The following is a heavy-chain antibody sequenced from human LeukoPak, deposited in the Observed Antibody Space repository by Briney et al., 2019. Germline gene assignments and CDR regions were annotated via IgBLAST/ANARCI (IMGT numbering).Heavy chain of an antibody. CDR1: GYTFINYW. V-gene: IGHV5-51*01. CDR2: IYPGDSDI. D-gene: IGHD5-18*01. J-gene: IGHJ3*02. CDR3: VRLERVYSYGSDAFDI. Sequence: GEPLKISCKGSGYTFINYWIGWVRQMPGKGLEWMGIIYPGDSDIRYSPSFHGQVTISADKSISTAYLQWSGLRASDTAMYYCVRLERVYSYGSDAFDIWGQGTMVTVSS.